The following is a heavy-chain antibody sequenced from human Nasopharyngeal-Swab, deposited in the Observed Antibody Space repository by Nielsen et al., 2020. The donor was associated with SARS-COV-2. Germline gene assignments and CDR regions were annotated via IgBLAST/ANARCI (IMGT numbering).Heavy chain of an antibody. CDR1: GYTFTSYD. Sequence: ASVKVSCKASGYTFTSYDINWVRQDTGQGLEWMGWMNPNSGNTGYARKFQGRVTITRNTSISTAYMQLSSLTSEDTAVYYCARFAYSSGWTEKYFDSWGQGTLVTVSS. CDR2: MNPNSGNT. J-gene: IGHJ4*02. V-gene: IGHV1-8*03. D-gene: IGHD6-19*01. CDR3: ARFAYSSGWTEKYFDS.